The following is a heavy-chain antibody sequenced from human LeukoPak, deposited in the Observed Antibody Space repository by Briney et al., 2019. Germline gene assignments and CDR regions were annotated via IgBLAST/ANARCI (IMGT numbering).Heavy chain of an antibody. D-gene: IGHD3-10*01. CDR2: SQNSGCT. Sequence: SETLSLTCAVSGGSLSSAHGWSWIRQPPGKGLEWIGYSQNSGCTNCNPSLKSRVTISVDTSKNQFSLKLSSVTAADTAVYYCARDYSGSLDYWGQGTLVTVSS. CDR1: GGSLSSAHG. CDR3: ARDYSGSLDY. J-gene: IGHJ4*02. V-gene: IGHV4-61*01.